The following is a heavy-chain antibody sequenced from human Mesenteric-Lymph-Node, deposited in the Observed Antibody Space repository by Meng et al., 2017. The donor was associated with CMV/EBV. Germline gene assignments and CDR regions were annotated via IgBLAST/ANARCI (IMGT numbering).Heavy chain of an antibody. Sequence: ASVKVSCKASGYTFSDYYMDWVRQAPGQGLEWMGWINPNSGGTKYAQKFQGRVSMTRDTSISTAYMELSSLRSEDTAVYYCARGLGYGVVGWSDYYYYGMDVWGQGTTVTVSS. CDR2: INPNSGGT. J-gene: IGHJ6*02. V-gene: IGHV1-2*02. CDR1: GYTFSDYY. CDR3: ARGLGYGVVGWSDYYYYGMDV. D-gene: IGHD3-3*01.